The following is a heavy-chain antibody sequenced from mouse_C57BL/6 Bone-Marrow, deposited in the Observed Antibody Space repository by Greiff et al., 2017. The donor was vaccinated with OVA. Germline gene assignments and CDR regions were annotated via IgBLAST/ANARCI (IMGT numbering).Heavy chain of an antibody. J-gene: IGHJ4*01. Sequence: EVQVVESGGGLVKPGGSLKLSCAASGFTFSDYGMHWVRQAPEKGLEWVAYISSGSSTIYYADTVKGRFTISRDNAKNTLFLQMTSLRSEDTAMYYCARTVVPPYYAMDYWGQGTSVTVSS. CDR1: GFTFSDYG. CDR3: ARTVVPPYYAMDY. V-gene: IGHV5-17*01. D-gene: IGHD1-1*01. CDR2: ISSGSSTI.